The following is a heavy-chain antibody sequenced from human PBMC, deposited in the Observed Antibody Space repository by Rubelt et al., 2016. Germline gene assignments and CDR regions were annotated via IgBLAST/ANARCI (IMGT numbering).Heavy chain of an antibody. CDR2: ISASDGNP. J-gene: IGHJ3*02. CDR3: ARDQLALYAFDI. V-gene: IGHV1-18*01. Sequence: QVQLVQSGAEVKKPGASVKVSCKASGYTFTSYGISWVRQAPGQGLEWMGWISASDGNPNYAQKLQGRVTMTTDTSTSTAYMELRSLRSDDTAVYFCARDQLALYAFDIWGQGTMVTVSS. D-gene: IGHD1-1*01. CDR1: GYTFTSYG.